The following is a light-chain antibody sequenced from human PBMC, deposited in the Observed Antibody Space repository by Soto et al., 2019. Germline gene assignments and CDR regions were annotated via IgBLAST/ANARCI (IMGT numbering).Light chain of an antibody. CDR3: QLYGVSSPRIT. CDR2: GAT. Sequence: DIVLTQSPGTLSLSPGEKATLSCRASQTVSASYLAWYQQKPGQAPRLLIYGATNRIIGIPDRFSGSVSVTDFTLTISRLEPEDFAVYYCQLYGVSSPRITFGQGTRLEIK. CDR1: QTVSASY. V-gene: IGKV3-20*01. J-gene: IGKJ5*01.